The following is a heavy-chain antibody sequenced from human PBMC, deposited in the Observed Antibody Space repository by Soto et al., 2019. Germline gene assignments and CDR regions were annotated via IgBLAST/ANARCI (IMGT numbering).Heavy chain of an antibody. J-gene: IGHJ6*02. CDR2: ISAYNGNT. Sequence: ASVKVSCKASGYTFTSYGISWVRQAPGQGLEWMGWISAYNGNTNYAQKLQGRVTMTTDTSTSTAYMELRSLRSDDTAVYYCARDVAWSGELFLPTTPIYYYYGMDVWGQGTTVTVSS. CDR3: ARDVAWSGELFLPTTPIYYYYGMDV. V-gene: IGHV1-18*04. D-gene: IGHD3-10*01. CDR1: GYTFTSYG.